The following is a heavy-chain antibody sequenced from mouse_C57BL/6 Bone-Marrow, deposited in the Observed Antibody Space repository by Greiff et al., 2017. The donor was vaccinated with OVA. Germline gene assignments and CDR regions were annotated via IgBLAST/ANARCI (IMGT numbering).Heavy chain of an antibody. J-gene: IGHJ2*01. CDR1: GYTFTDSE. CDR3: TRSYSNYGDFDY. Sequence: VKLMESGAELVRPGASVTLSCKASGYTFTDSEMHWVKQTPVHGLAWIGAIDPETGGTAYNQKFKGKAILTADKSSSTAYMELRSLTSEDSAVYYCTRSYSNYGDFDYWGQGTTLTVSS. V-gene: IGHV1-15*01. D-gene: IGHD2-5*01. CDR2: IDPETGGT.